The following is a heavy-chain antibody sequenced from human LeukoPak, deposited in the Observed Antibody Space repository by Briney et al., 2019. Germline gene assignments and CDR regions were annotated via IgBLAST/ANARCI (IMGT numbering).Heavy chain of an antibody. CDR3: ARRERSGSPFQD. V-gene: IGHV4-59*08. J-gene: IGHJ1*01. Sequence: SETLSLTCTVSGGSISTYYWSWIRQPPGKGLEWIGYIYYSGNTDYNPSLKSRVTISVDTSKNQVSLKLSSVTAADTAVYYCARRERSGSPFQDWSQGTLVTVSS. D-gene: IGHD2-15*01. CDR1: GGSISTYY. CDR2: IYYSGNT.